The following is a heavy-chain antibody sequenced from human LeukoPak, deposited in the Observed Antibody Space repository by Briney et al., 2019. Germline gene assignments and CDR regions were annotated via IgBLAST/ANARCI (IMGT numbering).Heavy chain of an antibody. CDR1: GYTFTSYG. V-gene: IGHV1-18*01. J-gene: IGHJ3*02. CDR2: ISAYNGNT. Sequence: RVASVKVSCKASGYTFTSYGISWVRQAPGQGLEWMGWISAYNGNTNYAQKLQGRVTMTTDTSTSTAYMELRSLRSDDTAVYYCARDLSSGYYLGDAFDIWGQGTMVTVSS. CDR3: ARDLSSGYYLGDAFDI. D-gene: IGHD3-22*01.